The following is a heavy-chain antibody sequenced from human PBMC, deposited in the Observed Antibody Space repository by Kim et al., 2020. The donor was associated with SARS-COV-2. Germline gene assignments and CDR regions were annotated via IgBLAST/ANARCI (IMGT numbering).Heavy chain of an antibody. V-gene: IGHV3-23*01. CDR2: INGGGGT. D-gene: IGHD1-26*01. CDR3: ARGSGSQFGLDY. Sequence: GGSLRLSCAASGFTFSSNTMSWARQAPGKGLEWVSAINGGGGTSYADSVKGRFTISRDNAENTLYLQMNGLRVEDTAVYYCARGSGSQFGLDYWGQGTLVTVSS. CDR1: GFTFSSNT. J-gene: IGHJ4*02.